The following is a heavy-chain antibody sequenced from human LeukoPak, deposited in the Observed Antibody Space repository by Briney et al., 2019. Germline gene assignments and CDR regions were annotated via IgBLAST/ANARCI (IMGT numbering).Heavy chain of an antibody. D-gene: IGHD3-9*01. CDR2: IYHSGST. J-gene: IGHJ6*02. V-gene: IGHV4-30-2*01. CDR3: ARAMEYYDILTGYHYYYGMDV. CDR1: GGSISSGGYS. Sequence: SQTLSLTCAVSGGSISSGGYSWSWIRQPPGKGLEWIGYIYHSGSTYYNPSLKSRVTISVDRSKNQFSLKLSSVTAADTAVYYCARAMEYYDILTGYHYYYGMDVWGQGTTVTVSS.